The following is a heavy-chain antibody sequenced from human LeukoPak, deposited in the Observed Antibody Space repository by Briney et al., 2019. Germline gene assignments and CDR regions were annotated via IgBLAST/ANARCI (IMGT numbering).Heavy chain of an antibody. Sequence: GGSLRLSCAASGFTFSSYDMSWVRQAAGKGLEGVSGISGSAGSTDYADSVKGRFTISRDKSKNTLFLQMNSLRVEDTAVYYCAKAHSYGYGAFDIWGQGTMVTVSS. D-gene: IGHD5-18*01. CDR3: AKAHSYGYGAFDI. CDR1: GFTFSSYD. CDR2: ISGSAGST. J-gene: IGHJ3*02. V-gene: IGHV3-23*01.